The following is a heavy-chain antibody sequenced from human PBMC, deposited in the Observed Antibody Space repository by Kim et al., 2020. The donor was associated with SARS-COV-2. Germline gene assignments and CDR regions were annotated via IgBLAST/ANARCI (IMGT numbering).Heavy chain of an antibody. CDR2: INHGGSAK. V-gene: IGHV3-7*01. J-gene: IGHJ4*01. D-gene: IGHD5-18*01. Sequence: GGSLRLSCAASGFTFNTFSMSWVRQAPGKGLEWVANINHGGSAKYYLDSVKGRFTISRDNTEISLYLQMNSLRAEDTAMYYCSRGRQRGYIYGYSDYWGLGSLVTVSS. CDR3: SRGRQRGYIYGYSDY. CDR1: GFTFNTFS.